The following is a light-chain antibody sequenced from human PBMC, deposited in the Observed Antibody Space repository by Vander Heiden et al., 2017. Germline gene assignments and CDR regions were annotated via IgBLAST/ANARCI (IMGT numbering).Light chain of an antibody. CDR3: QAWDSSTVV. CDR2: QDS. J-gene: IGLJ2*01. V-gene: IGLV3-1*01. Sequence: SYELPQPPSVSVSPGQTASITCSGDKLGDKYACWYQQKPGHSPVLVIYQDSKRPSGIPERFSGSNSGNTATLTISGTQAMDEADYYCQAWDSSTVVFGGGTKLTVL. CDR1: KLGDKY.